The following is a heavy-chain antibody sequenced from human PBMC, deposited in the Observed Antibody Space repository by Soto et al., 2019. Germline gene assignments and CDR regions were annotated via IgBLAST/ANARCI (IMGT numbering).Heavy chain of an antibody. CDR3: ASPSRFDSSGYYFDS. D-gene: IGHD3-22*01. CDR2: INHSGNT. Sequence: SETLSLTCAVYGGSLHGFYWSWILQPPGKWLEWIGEINHSGNTKYNPSLKSRVTTSVDTLKYQFSMELKSVTAAQTAMYYCASPSRFDSSGYYFDSWGQGTQVTVSS. V-gene: IGHV4-34*01. J-gene: IGHJ4*02. CDR1: GGSLHGFY.